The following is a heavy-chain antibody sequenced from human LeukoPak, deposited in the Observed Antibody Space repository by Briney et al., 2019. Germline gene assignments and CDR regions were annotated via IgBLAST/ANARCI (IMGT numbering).Heavy chain of an antibody. V-gene: IGHV7-4-1*02. Sequence: ASVKVSCKASGYTFTSYAMNWVRQAPGQGLEWMGWINTNTGNPTYAQGFTGRFVFSLDTSVSTAYLQISSLKAEDTAVYYCAIPGPILTGYYYFDYWGQGTLVTVSS. CDR3: AIPGPILTGYYYFDY. CDR1: GYTFTSYA. D-gene: IGHD3-9*01. CDR2: INTNTGNP. J-gene: IGHJ4*02.